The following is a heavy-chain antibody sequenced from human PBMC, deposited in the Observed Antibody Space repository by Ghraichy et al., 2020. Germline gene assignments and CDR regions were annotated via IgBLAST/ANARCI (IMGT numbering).Heavy chain of an antibody. CDR2: ISSNSAYI. CDR3: ARDPLRGSSSEGWFDP. Sequence: GGSLRLSCAASGFTFSRYTMTWVRQAPGKGLEWVSTISSNSAYIYYADSLKGRFTISRDNAYDSLYLKMNNLRAEDTAVYYCARDPLRGSSSEGWFDPWGQGTLVTVFS. V-gene: IGHV3-21*01. J-gene: IGHJ5*02. D-gene: IGHD6-13*01. CDR1: GFTFSRYT.